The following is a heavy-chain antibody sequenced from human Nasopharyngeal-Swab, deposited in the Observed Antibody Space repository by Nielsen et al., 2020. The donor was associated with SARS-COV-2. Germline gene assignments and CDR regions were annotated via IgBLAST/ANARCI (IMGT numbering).Heavy chain of an antibody. V-gene: IGHV5-10-1*01. D-gene: IGHD2-21*02. J-gene: IGHJ3*02. CDR1: GYSFTSYW. CDR3: ARHGMGDCGGDCLSDAFDI. Sequence: GESLKISCKGSGYSFTSYWISWVRQMPGKGLEWKGRIDPSDSYTNYSPSFQGHVTISADKSISTAYLQWSSLKASDTAMYYCARHGMGDCGGDCLSDAFDIWGQGTMVTVSS. CDR2: IDPSDSYT.